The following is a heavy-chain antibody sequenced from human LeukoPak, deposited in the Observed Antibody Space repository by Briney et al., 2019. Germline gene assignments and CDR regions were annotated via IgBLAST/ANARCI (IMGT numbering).Heavy chain of an antibody. D-gene: IGHD4-17*01. Sequence: SETLSLTCTVSCGSISSGSYYWSWIRQPAGKGLEWIGRIYTSGSTNYNPSLKSRVTMSVDTSKNQFSLKLSSVTAADTAVYYCAREDGDYYFDYWGQGTLVTVST. V-gene: IGHV4-61*02. CDR2: IYTSGST. CDR3: AREDGDYYFDY. J-gene: IGHJ4*02. CDR1: CGSISSGSYY.